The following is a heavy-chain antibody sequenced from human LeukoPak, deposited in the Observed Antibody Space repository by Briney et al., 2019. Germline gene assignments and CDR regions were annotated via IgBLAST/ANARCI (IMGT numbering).Heavy chain of an antibody. CDR2: ISSSGSTI. V-gene: IGHV3-11*04. CDR3: AKDAGNAEYFQH. J-gene: IGHJ1*01. Sequence: GGSLRLSCAAPGFTFSDYYMSWIRQAPGKGLEWVSYISSSGSTIYYADSVKGRFTISRDNAKNSLYLQMNSLRAEDTAVYYCAKDAGNAEYFQHWGQGTLVTVSS. D-gene: IGHD3-10*01. CDR1: GFTFSDYY.